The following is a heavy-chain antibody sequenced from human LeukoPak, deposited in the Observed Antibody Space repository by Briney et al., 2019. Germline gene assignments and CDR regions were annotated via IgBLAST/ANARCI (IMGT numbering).Heavy chain of an antibody. J-gene: IGHJ4*02. D-gene: IGHD3-3*01. CDR1: GGSISSGGYY. V-gene: IGHV4-31*03. Sequence: SETLSLTCTVSGGSISSGGYYWSWIRQHPGKGLEWIGYIYYSGSTYYNPSLESRVTISVDTSKNQFSLKLSSVTAADTAVYYCARWRFEYFDYWGQGTLVTVSS. CDR3: ARWRFEYFDY. CDR2: IYYSGST.